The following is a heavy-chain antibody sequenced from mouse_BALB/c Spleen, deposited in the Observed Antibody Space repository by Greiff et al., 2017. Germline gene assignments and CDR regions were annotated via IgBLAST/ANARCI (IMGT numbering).Heavy chain of an antibody. V-gene: IGHV1S137*01. CDR2: ISTYYGDA. CDR3: ASPYGYDGFAY. D-gene: IGHD2-2*01. Sequence: VQLQQSGAELVRPGVSVKISCKGSGYTFTDYAMHWVKQSHAKSLEWIGVISTYYGDASYNQKFKGKATMTVDKSSSTAYMELARLTSEDSAIYYCASPYGYDGFAYWGQGTLVTVSA. J-gene: IGHJ3*01. CDR1: GYTFTDYA.